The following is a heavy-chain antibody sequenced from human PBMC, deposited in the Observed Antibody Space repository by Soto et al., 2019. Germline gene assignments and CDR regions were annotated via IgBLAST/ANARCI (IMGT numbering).Heavy chain of an antibody. CDR3: ARDPPPPDY. Sequence: ASVKVSCKASGYTFTTYSIHWVRQAPGQRPEWMGWIHAGNGNTKYPQNFQGRVTITRDTSATTAYMDLSSLTSEDTAVYYCARDPPPPDYWGQGTLVTVSS. J-gene: IGHJ4*02. V-gene: IGHV1-3*01. CDR2: IHAGNGNT. CDR1: GYTFTTYS.